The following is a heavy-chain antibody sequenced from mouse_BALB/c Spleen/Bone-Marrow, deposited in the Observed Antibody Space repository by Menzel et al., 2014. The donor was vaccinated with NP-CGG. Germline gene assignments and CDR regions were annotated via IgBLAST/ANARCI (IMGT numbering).Heavy chain of an antibody. D-gene: IGHD1-1*01. CDR1: GFNIKDTY. CDR2: IDPANGNT. J-gene: IGHJ2*01. V-gene: IGHV14-3*02. CDR3: ASYYYGHYFDY. Sequence: VQLQQSGAELVQPGASVKLSCTASGFNIKDTYMHWVKQRPEQGLEWIGRIDPANGNTKYDPKFQGKATITADTSSNTSYLQLSSRTSEDTAVYYCASYYYGHYFDYWGQGTTLTVSS.